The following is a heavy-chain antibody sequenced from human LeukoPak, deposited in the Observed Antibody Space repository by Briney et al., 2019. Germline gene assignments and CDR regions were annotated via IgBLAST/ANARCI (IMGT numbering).Heavy chain of an antibody. D-gene: IGHD4-17*01. Sequence: SGGSLRLSCAASGFTFSNHGMHWVRQAPGKGPEWVALIWYDGSNKYYGDSVKGRFTISRDNSKNTVYLQMNSLRAEDTGVYYCARDRLEAVSDDDYFEYWGQGTLVTVSS. CDR1: GFTFSNHG. J-gene: IGHJ4*02. V-gene: IGHV3-33*01. CDR3: ARDRLEAVSDDDYFEY. CDR2: IWYDGSNK.